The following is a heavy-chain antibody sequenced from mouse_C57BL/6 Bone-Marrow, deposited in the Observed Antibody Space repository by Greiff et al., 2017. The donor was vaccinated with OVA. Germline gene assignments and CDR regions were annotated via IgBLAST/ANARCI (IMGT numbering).Heavy chain of an antibody. D-gene: IGHD1-1*01. Sequence: EVMLVESGGGLVQPGGSLKLSCAASGFTFSDYYMYWVRQTPEKRLEWVAYISNGGGSTYYPDTVKGRFTISRDNAKNTLYLQMSRLKSEDTAMYYCARPAYYGSSSYYYAMDYWGQGTSVTVSS. J-gene: IGHJ4*01. CDR1: GFTFSDYY. CDR2: ISNGGGST. CDR3: ARPAYYGSSSYYYAMDY. V-gene: IGHV5-12*01.